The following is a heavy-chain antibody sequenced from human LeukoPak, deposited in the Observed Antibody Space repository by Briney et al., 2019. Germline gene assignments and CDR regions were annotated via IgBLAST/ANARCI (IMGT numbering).Heavy chain of an antibody. J-gene: IGHJ4*02. V-gene: IGHV3-30*02. CDR2: IRYDGSNT. Sequence: PGGSLSLSCAASGFTFSRYGMHWVRQAPGKGLEWVAFIRYDGSNTYYADSVKGRFTISRDNSKNTLYLQMNSRRAEEMAVYYCASNRDGKFDYWGQGTLVTVSS. CDR3: ASNRDGKFDY. CDR1: GFTFSRYG. D-gene: IGHD5-24*01.